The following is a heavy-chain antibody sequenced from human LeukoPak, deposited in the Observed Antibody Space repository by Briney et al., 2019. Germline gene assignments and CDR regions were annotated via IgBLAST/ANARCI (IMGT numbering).Heavy chain of an antibody. CDR2: IIPIFGTA. D-gene: IGHD3-9*01. V-gene: IGHV1-69*13. J-gene: IGHJ6*02. CDR3: ARGRQLRYFDWLPVGYYYGMDV. CDR1: GGTFSSFA. Sequence: SVKVSCKASGGTFSSFAIGWVRQAPGQGLEWMGGIIPIFGTANYAHKFQGRVTITADESTSTAYMELSSLRSEDSAVFYCARGRQLRYFDWLPVGYYYGMDVWGQGTTVTVSS.